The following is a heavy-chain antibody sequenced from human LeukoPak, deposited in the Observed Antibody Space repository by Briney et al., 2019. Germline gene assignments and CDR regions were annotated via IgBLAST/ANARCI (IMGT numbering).Heavy chain of an antibody. J-gene: IGHJ4*02. CDR3: ARGTERTRISGYYSFDY. Sequence: SETLSLTCTVSGGSLSDHFWTWIREPAGKGLEWIGRIRWGTAYYNPSLESRVIISLDTSNNQFSLKVTSVTAADTAVYYCARGTERTRISGYYSFDYWGRGILVTVSS. CDR1: GGSLSDHF. V-gene: IGHV4-4*07. CDR2: IRWGTA. D-gene: IGHD5-12*01.